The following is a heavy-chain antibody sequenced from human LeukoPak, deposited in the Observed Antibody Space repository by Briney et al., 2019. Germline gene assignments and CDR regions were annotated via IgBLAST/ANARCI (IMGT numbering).Heavy chain of an antibody. CDR2: ISGYNGNT. V-gene: IGHV1-18*01. Sequence: GASVKVSCKASGYNFSSYGVSRVRQAPGQGLEWMGWISGYNGNTNYAHKLQGRVTMTTDTSTSTAYMELRSLRSDDTAVYYCARDLSNFPGYSSSWYDYYYMDVWGKGTTVTVSS. CDR3: ARDLSNFPGYSSSWYDYYYMDV. D-gene: IGHD6-13*01. J-gene: IGHJ6*03. CDR1: GYNFSSYG.